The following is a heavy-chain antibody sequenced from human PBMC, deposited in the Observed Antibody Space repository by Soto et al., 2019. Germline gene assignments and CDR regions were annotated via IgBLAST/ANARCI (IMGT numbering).Heavy chain of an antibody. CDR1: GYTFFTYD. D-gene: IGHD5-12*01. CDR2: ISTYSGDT. V-gene: IGHV1-18*01. J-gene: IGHJ5*02. CDR3: ARHHGPTTSENWFDP. Sequence: QVHLVQSGVEVKTPGASVKVSCQASGYTFFTYDISWVRQAPGQGLEWMGWISTYSGDTKYAQKFQGRVTMTTDTSTTTAYLELRSPRSDDTAVYYCARHHGPTTSENWFDPCGQGTLVTVSS.